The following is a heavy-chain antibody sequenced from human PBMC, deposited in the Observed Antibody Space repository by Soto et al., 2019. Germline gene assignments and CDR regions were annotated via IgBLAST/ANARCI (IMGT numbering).Heavy chain of an antibody. J-gene: IGHJ6*02. V-gene: IGHV3-21*01. Sequence: GGSLRLSCAASGFTFSSYSMNWVRQAPGKGLEWVSSISSSSSYIYYADSVKGRFTISRDNAKNSLYLQMNSLRAEDTAVYYCARDRSQQWLVKRGMDVWGQGTTVTVSS. CDR3: ARDRSQQWLVKRGMDV. CDR1: GFTFSSYS. D-gene: IGHD6-19*01. CDR2: ISSSSSYI.